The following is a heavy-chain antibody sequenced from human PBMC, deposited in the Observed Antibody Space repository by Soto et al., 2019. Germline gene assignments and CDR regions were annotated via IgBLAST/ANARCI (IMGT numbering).Heavy chain of an antibody. CDR2: IYYSGST. D-gene: IGHD7-27*01. Sequence: SETLSLTCTVSGGSISSSSYYWGWIRQPPGKGLEWIGSIYYSGSTYYNPSLKSRVTISVDTSKNQFSLKLSSVTAADTAVYYCARGLLRGGEDAFDIWGQGTMVTVSS. J-gene: IGHJ3*02. CDR1: GGSISSSSYY. CDR3: ARGLLRGGEDAFDI. V-gene: IGHV4-39*07.